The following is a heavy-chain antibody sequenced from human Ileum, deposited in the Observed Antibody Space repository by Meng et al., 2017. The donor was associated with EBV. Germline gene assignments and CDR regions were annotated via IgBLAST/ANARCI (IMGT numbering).Heavy chain of an antibody. D-gene: IGHD1-26*01. CDR2: SGGT. CDR1: YVSISSGVYH. J-gene: IGHJ4*02. CDR3: ATYAVGGSGQGY. Sequence: QGQLQDGGAGMVNPSQDLSLTWAVSYVSISSGVYHWSWIHQPPGKGLEWIGCSGGTYYNPSIKSRLNISVDTSKNQFSLKLDSATAADTAVYYCATYAVGGSGQGYWGQGTLVTVSS. V-gene: IGHV4-30-4*01.